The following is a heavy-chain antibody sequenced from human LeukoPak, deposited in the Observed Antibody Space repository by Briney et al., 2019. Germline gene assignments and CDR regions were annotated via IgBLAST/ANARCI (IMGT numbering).Heavy chain of an antibody. Sequence: PGGSLRLSCAASGFTFSDYWMTWVRQAPGKGLEWLANIKTDGSEKYYVDSVKGRFTISRDNANNSLYLQMNSLRVEDTAVYYCAREVAGGYSLIIDYWGQGTLVTVSS. D-gene: IGHD5-18*01. CDR3: AREVAGGYSLIIDY. CDR1: GFTFSDYW. CDR2: IKTDGSEK. V-gene: IGHV3-7*01. J-gene: IGHJ4*02.